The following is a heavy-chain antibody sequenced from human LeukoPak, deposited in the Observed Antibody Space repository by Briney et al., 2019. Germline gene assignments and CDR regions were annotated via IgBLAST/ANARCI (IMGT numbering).Heavy chain of an antibody. CDR3: ARRPPYYYDSSDAFDI. CDR1: GGTFSSYA. J-gene: IGHJ3*02. Sequence: ASVKVSCKASGGTFSSYAISWVRQAPGQGLEWMGRIIPIFGTANYAQKFLGRVTITTDESTSPAYMELSRLRSEDTAVYYCARRPPYYYDSSDAFDIWGQGTMVTVSS. V-gene: IGHV1-69*05. CDR2: IIPIFGTA. D-gene: IGHD3-22*01.